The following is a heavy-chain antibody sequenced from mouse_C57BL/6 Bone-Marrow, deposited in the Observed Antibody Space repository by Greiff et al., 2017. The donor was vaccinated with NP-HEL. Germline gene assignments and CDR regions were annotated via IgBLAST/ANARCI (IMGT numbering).Heavy chain of an antibody. J-gene: IGHJ2*01. V-gene: IGHV1-69*01. Sequence: VQLQQSGAELVMPGASVKLSCKASGYTFTSYWMHWVKQRPGQGLEWIGEIDPSDSYTNYNQKFKGKSTLTVDKSSSTAYMQLSSLTSEDSAVYYCARDSSGYVPFDYWGQGTTLTVSS. CDR2: IDPSDSYT. CDR3: ARDSSGYVPFDY. D-gene: IGHD3-2*02. CDR1: GYTFTSYW.